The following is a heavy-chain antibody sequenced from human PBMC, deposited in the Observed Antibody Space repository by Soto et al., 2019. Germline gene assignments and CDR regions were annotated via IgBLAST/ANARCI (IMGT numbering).Heavy chain of an antibody. V-gene: IGHV1-69*06. J-gene: IGHJ4*02. CDR1: GGTFSSYA. CDR3: ARDWYYGSGSYYSPLV. Sequence: QVQLVQSGAEVKKPGSSVKVSCKASGGTFSSYAISWVRQAPGQGLEWMGGIIPIFGTANYAQKFQGRVTITADKSTSTAYMGLSSLRSEDTAVYYCARDWYYGSGSYYSPLVWGQGTLVTVSS. CDR2: IIPIFGTA. D-gene: IGHD3-10*01.